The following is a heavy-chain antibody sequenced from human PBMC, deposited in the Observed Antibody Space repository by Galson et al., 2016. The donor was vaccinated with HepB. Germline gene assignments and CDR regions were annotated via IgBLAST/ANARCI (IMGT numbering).Heavy chain of an antibody. CDR2: INTDNGNT. J-gene: IGHJ4*02. D-gene: IGHD6-19*01. CDR1: GYTFTTYT. CDR3: ARGSTYNTGWYGGYYFDY. V-gene: IGHV1-3*04. Sequence: SVKVSCKASGYTFTTYTIHWVRQAPGQRLDWMGWINTDNGNTKYSQNFQGRVTITRDTSASTAYMELSSLRSEDTAVYYCARGSTYNTGWYGGYYFDYWGQGTLVTVSS.